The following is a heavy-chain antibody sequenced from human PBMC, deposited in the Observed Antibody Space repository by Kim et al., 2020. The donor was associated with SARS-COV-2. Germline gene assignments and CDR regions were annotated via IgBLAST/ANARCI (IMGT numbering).Heavy chain of an antibody. J-gene: IGHJ2*01. D-gene: IGHD2-8*01. CDR3: ARASVSGDL. V-gene: IGHV1-8*01. Sequence: GNTAYRQSFQGRVAMTRNTSISTAYMELSSLRSEDTAVYYCARASVSGDLWGRGTLVTVSS. CDR2: GNT.